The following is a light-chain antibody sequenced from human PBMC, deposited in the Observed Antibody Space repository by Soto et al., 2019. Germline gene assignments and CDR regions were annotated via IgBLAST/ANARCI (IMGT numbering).Light chain of an antibody. J-gene: IGKJ1*01. CDR1: QNVDSN. CDR2: GAS. Sequence: MTQSPYSLSASVGDSVTLTCRASQNVDSNLAWYQQKPGQAPRLLIHGASDMATGIPDRFSGSGSGTDFTLTISGLQSEDFAVYFCQQYTDRPRTFGQGTKVDIK. V-gene: IGKV3D-15*01. CDR3: QQYTDRPRT.